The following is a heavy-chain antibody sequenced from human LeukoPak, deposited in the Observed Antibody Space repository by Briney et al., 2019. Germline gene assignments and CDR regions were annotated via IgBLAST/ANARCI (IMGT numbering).Heavy chain of an antibody. D-gene: IGHD6-13*01. CDR3: ARAGSSSWNGLSDY. CDR1: SGSIRDYY. Sequence: SETLSLTCTVSSGSIRDYYWSWIRQPPGKGLECIACINHTGRSTSNTLRKIRVPILVDTSKNQYSLKLSSETAADTGVYYCARAGSSSWNGLSDYLGPGTLVTGSS. CDR2: INHTGRS. V-gene: IGHV4-59*01. J-gene: IGHJ4*02.